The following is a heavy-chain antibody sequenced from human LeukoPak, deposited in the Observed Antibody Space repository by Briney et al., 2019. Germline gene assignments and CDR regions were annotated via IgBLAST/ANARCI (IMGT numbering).Heavy chain of an antibody. J-gene: IGHJ5*01. V-gene: IGHV3-30-3*01. CDR2: ISYDGTNK. CDR3: ARGFPYTSRQFES. D-gene: IGHD2-2*01. CDR1: GFTFSSFA. Sequence: PGGSLRLSCAASGFTFSSFAMHWVRQAPGKGLEWVAVISYDGTNKYYTDSVKGRFTISRDNAKNSLYLQTNNLRPEDTAVYYCARGFPYTSRQFESWGQGTLVTVSS.